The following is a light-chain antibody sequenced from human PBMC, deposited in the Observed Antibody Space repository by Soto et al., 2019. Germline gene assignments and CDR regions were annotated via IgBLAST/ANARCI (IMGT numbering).Light chain of an antibody. J-gene: IGLJ2*01. CDR3: SSYAGSNIPVV. V-gene: IGLV2-8*01. Sequence: QSVLTQPTSASGSPGQSVTISCTGTSSDVGGYNCVSWYQQHPGKAPKIMIYEVSKRPSGVPDRFSGSKSGNTASLTVSGLPAEDEADYYCSSYAGSNIPVVLGGGTKLTVL. CDR1: SSDVGGYNC. CDR2: EVS.